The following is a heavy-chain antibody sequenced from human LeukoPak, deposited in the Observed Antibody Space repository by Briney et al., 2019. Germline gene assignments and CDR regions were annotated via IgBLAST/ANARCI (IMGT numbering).Heavy chain of an antibody. CDR1: GFTFSSYD. CDR3: ARGDPSGCPDY. J-gene: IGHJ4*02. Sequence: KSGGSLRLSCAASGFTFSSYDMHWVRQATGKGLEWVSAIGTAGDTYYPGSVKGRFTISRENAKNSLYLQMNSLRAGDTAVYYCARGDPSGCPDYWGQGTLVTVSS. CDR2: IGTAGDT. V-gene: IGHV3-13*01. D-gene: IGHD6-19*01.